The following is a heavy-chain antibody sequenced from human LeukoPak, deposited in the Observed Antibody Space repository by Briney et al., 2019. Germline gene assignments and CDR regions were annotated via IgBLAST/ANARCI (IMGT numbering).Heavy chain of an antibody. D-gene: IGHD4-17*01. CDR3: ARTLRYGRGAFDI. Sequence: PSETLSLTCTVSGGSISSYYWSWIREPPGKGLEWIGYIYYSGSTNYNPSLKSRVTISVDTSKNQFSLKLSSVTAADTAVYYCARTLRYGRGAFDIWGQGTKVTVSS. CDR1: GGSISSYY. CDR2: IYYSGST. J-gene: IGHJ3*02. V-gene: IGHV4-59*01.